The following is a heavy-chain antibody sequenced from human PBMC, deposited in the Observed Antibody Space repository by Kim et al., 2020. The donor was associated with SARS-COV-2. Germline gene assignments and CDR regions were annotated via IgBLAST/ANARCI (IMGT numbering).Heavy chain of an antibody. CDR1: EFSFTDYY. CDR3: AGGLDDTFYFYGMDV. CDR2: ISGGGSVQ. J-gene: IGHJ6*02. D-gene: IGHD2-2*03. Sequence: GGSLRLSCTASEFSFTDYYMTWIRQVPGKGLEWISYISGGGSVQYYADSVKGRFIVSRDNAKNSLSLQMNSLRVEDTALYYCAGGLDDTFYFYGMDVWGQGTTVTVSS. V-gene: IGHV3-11*01.